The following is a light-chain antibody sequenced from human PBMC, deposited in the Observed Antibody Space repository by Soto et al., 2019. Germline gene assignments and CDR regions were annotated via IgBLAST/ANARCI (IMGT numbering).Light chain of an antibody. V-gene: IGKV3-20*01. CDR1: QSVSTRS. J-gene: IGKJ1*01. CDR3: QQYDSSPRT. Sequence: EIVLTQSPGTLSLSPGERATLSCRASQSVSTRSLAWYQQKPGQAPRLLISGASSRAADIPDRFSGSGSGTDFTLTINRLEPEDFAVSYCQQYDSSPRTVGQGTKVDIK. CDR2: GAS.